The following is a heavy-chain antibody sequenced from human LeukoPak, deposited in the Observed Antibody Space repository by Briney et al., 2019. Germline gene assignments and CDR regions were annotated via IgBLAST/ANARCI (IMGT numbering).Heavy chain of an antibody. CDR2: INHSGST. CDR1: GGSFSGYY. D-gene: IGHD2-2*01. CDR3: ARGPGASSDIVVVPAAQETFYGMDV. V-gene: IGHV4-34*01. J-gene: IGHJ6*02. Sequence: SETLSLTCGVYGGSFSGYYWSWIRQPQGKGLEWIGEINHSGSTNYNPSLKSRVTISVDTSKTQFSLRLSSVTAADTAVYYCARGPGASSDIVVVPAAQETFYGMDVWGQGTTVTVSS.